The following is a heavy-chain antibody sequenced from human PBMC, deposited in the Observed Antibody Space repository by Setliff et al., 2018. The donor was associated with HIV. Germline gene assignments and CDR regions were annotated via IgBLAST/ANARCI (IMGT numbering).Heavy chain of an antibody. CDR1: GDSISSYY. CDR3: ARGSYGDYEGSAEYLQH. Sequence: SETLSLTCTVSGDSISSYYWNWIRQPAGKGLEWIGRIYTSGSTSYNPSLKSRVTMSVDTSKNQFSLKLGSVTAADTAVYYCARGSYGDYEGSAEYLQHWGQGTLVTVSS. V-gene: IGHV4-4*07. D-gene: IGHD4-17*01. CDR2: IYTSGST. J-gene: IGHJ1*01.